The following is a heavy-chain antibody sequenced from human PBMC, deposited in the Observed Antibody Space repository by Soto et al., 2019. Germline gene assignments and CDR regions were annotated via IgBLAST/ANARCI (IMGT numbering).Heavy chain of an antibody. CDR2: ITSSGST. V-gene: IGHV4-34*01. CDR1: GGSISGSY. Sequence: PSETLSLTCAVFGGSISGSYCSWIRQSPGKGLEWIGEITSSGSTYYNPSLKSRVTISGDTSKNQFSLEVKSVTAADTAVYYCARGRPAIATRWFDSWGQGILVTVSS. CDR3: ARGRPAIATRWFDS. J-gene: IGHJ5*01. D-gene: IGHD1-1*01.